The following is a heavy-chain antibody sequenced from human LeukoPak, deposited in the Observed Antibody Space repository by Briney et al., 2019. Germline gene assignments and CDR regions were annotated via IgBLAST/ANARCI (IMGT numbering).Heavy chain of an antibody. CDR3: AKVDSTMVRGPVGI. J-gene: IGHJ3*02. V-gene: IGHV3-23*01. D-gene: IGHD3-10*01. Sequence: GGSLRLSCAASGFTFSSYAMTWVRQAPGQGLEWVPGMRSSGSTFYADSVKGRFTVSRDNSKNTLYLQMNSLRAEDTAVYYCAKVDSTMVRGPVGIWGQGTMVTV. CDR1: GFTFSSYA. CDR2: MRSSGST.